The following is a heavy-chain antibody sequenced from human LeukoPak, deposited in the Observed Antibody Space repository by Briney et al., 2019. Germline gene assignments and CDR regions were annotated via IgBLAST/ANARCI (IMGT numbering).Heavy chain of an antibody. J-gene: IGHJ4*02. CDR3: ARDQEAFDY. Sequence: GASVKVSCKASGYSFTSNYIHWVRQAPGQGLEWMGMIYPRDGSTSYAQKFQGRVTVTRDTSTSTVHMELSGLRSEVTAVYYCARDQEAFDYWGQGALVTVSS. CDR1: GYSFTSNY. CDR2: IYPRDGST. V-gene: IGHV1-46*01.